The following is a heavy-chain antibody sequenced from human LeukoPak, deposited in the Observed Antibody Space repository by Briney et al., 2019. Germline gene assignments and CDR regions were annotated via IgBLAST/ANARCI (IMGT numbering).Heavy chain of an antibody. CDR2: INPNSDAT. D-gene: IGHD1-26*01. V-gene: IGHV1-2*02. CDR3: ARKGDGTSSSHDTLDI. J-gene: IGHJ3*02. Sequence: GASVKDSCKASGYTFTGYYIHSVRQAPGQGLEWMGWINPNSDATSYAQNFQGRVTMTRDTSINTAYMELSRLRSDDTAVYYCARKGDGTSSSHDTLDIWGQGTMVTVSS. CDR1: GYTFTGYY.